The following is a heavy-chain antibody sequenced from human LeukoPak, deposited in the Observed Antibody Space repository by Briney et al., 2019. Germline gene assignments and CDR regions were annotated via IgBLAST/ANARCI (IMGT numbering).Heavy chain of an antibody. CDR1: GFTFSSYW. CDR3: AREGRCSSTSCHSFDY. V-gene: IGHV3-74*01. Sequence: GGSLRLSGAASGFTFSSYWMHWVRKAPGKGLVWVSRINSDGSSTSYADSVKGRFTISRDNAKNTLYLQMNSLRAEDTAVYYCAREGRCSSTSCHSFDYWGQGTLVTVSS. J-gene: IGHJ4*02. D-gene: IGHD2-2*02. CDR2: INSDGSST.